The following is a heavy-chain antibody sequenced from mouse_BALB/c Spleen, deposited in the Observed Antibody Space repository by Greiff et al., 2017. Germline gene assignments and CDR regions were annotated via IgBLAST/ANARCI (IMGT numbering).Heavy chain of an antibody. D-gene: IGHD1-1*01. J-gene: IGHJ4*01. CDR3: TREGSTVVADYYAMDY. CDR2: IYPSDSYT. Sequence: QVQLQQPGAELVRPGASVKLSCKASGYTFTSYWINWVKQRPGQGLEWIGNIYPSDSYTNYNQKFKDKATLTVDKSSSTAYMQLSSPTSEDSAVYYCTREGSTVVADYYAMDYWGQGTSVTVSS. V-gene: IGHV1-69*02. CDR1: GYTFTSYW.